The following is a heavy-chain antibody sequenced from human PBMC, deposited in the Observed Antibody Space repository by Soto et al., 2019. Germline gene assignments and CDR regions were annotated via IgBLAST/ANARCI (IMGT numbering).Heavy chain of an antibody. CDR3: NAGRSWDGPRGY. Sequence: QVQLQESGPGLVKPSETLSLTCTVSGGSVSSGSYYWSWIRQPPGKGLEWIGYIYYSGSTNCNPALKSRVTISVHTSSHDYYPKLSSVTGVDTAVYYCNAGRSWDGPRGYSGQGTLVTVAS. V-gene: IGHV4-61*01. D-gene: IGHD6-13*01. CDR1: GGSVSSGSYY. CDR2: IYYSGST. J-gene: IGHJ4*02.